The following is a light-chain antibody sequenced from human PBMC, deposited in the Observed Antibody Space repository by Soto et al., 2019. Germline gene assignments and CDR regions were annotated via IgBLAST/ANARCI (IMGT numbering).Light chain of an antibody. CDR2: DGS. Sequence: EIVLTQSPATLSLSQGDRATLSCGASQSVRSSYVAWYQQKAGLAPRLLIYDGSSRASGIPDRFSGSGSGTDFTLTIGRLEPEDFAVYYCQQYDNSAPLSFGGGTKVEMK. V-gene: IGKV3D-20*01. CDR1: QSVRSSY. CDR3: QQYDNSAPLS. J-gene: IGKJ4*01.